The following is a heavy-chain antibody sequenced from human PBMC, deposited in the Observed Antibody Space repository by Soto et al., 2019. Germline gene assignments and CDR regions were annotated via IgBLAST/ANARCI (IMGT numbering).Heavy chain of an antibody. CDR1: GYTLNDYY. Sequence: QVQLVQSGAELMQPGASVKVSCKASGYTLNDYYIQWVRHAPGQGLEWMGWINPNSGNTDYAQKFQGRVTLTRDTSLSTAYMDLRGLTSDDTAVYYCASHSTRYRLDNWGQGTLVTVSS. CDR3: ASHSTRYRLDN. CDR2: INPNSGNT. D-gene: IGHD5-18*01. V-gene: IGHV1-2*02. J-gene: IGHJ4*02.